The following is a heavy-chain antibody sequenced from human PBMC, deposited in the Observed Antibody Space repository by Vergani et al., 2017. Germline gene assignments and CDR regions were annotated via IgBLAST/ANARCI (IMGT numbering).Heavy chain of an antibody. J-gene: IGHJ6*03. V-gene: IGHV4-34*01. CDR2: IDHTGRP. CDR3: ARVNTETNGHLYYYYYMDV. CDR1: GGSFTSYH. D-gene: IGHD4-11*01. Sequence: QVQLQQWGGGLLKPSETLSLTCVVNGGSFTSYHWTWIRQSPGEGLEWVCDIDHTGRPDYNPSLKSRLTLSVDKSRNHFSLTLNSVTATDTAIYFCARVNTETNGHLYYYYYMDVWGQGTAVTVS.